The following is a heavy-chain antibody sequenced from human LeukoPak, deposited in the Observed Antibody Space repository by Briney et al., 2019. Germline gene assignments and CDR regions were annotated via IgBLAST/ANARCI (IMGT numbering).Heavy chain of an antibody. CDR2: IYYSGST. Sequence: SETLSLTCTVSGGSISSYYWSWIRQPPGKGLEWIGYIYYSGSTNYNPSLKSRVTISVDTSKNQFSLKLSSVTAADTAVYHCARRSYDSSGSLDYWGQGTLVTVSS. CDR1: GGSISSYY. V-gene: IGHV4-59*01. CDR3: ARRSYDSSGSLDY. J-gene: IGHJ4*02. D-gene: IGHD3-22*01.